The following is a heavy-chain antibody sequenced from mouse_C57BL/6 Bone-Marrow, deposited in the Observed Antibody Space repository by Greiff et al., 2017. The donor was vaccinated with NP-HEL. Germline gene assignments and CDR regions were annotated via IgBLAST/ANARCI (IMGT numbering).Heavy chain of an antibody. Sequence: EVKLMESGAGLVQPGGSLSLSCAASGFTFTDYYMSWVRQPPGKALEWLGFIRNEANGYTTEYSASVKGRFTISRDNSQSVLYLQMDALRAGDSATYYSARSTAQAVFAYWGQGTLVTVSA. D-gene: IGHD3-2*02. CDR2: IRNEANGYTT. J-gene: IGHJ3*01. V-gene: IGHV7-3*01. CDR1: GFTFTDYY. CDR3: ARSTAQAVFAY.